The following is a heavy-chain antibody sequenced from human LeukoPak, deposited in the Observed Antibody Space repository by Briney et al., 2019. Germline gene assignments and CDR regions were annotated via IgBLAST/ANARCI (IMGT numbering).Heavy chain of an antibody. CDR2: ISSSSCYI. CDR3: ARDSTLSGIAAAGFYYYYGMDV. CDR1: GFTFSSYS. J-gene: IGHJ6*02. Sequence: PGGSLRLSFAASGFTFSSYSLNWVRQAPGKGLEWVSSISSSSCYIYYADSVKGRFTISRDNAKNSLYLQMNSLRAEDTAVYYCARDSTLSGIAAAGFYYYYGMDVWGQGTTVTVSS. D-gene: IGHD6-13*01. V-gene: IGHV3-21*01.